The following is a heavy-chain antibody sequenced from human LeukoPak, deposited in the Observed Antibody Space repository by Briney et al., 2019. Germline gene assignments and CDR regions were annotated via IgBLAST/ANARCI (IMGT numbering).Heavy chain of an antibody. D-gene: IGHD3-10*01. Sequence: PSETLSLTCAVYGGSFSGYYWSWIRQPPGKGLEWIGEINHSGSTNYNPSLKSRVTISVDTSKNQFSLKLSSVTAADTAVYYCARRTYYYGSGSPRALDYWGQGTLVTVSS. CDR1: GGSFSGYY. J-gene: IGHJ4*02. CDR3: ARRTYYYGSGSPRALDY. V-gene: IGHV4-34*01. CDR2: INHSGST.